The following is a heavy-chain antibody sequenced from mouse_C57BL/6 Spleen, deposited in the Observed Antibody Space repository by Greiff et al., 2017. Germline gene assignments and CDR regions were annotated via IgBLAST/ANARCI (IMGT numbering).Heavy chain of an antibody. CDR3: ARPNWDWFAY. D-gene: IGHD4-1*02. CDR2: INPSNGGT. CDR1: GYTFTSYW. Sequence: QVQLQQPGTELVKPGASVKLSCKASGYTFTSYWMHWVKQRPGQGLAWIGHINPSNGGTNSNEQFKSQATLTVDNSSSTAYMQLSSLTSEDAAVYDCARPNWDWFAYWGQGTLVTVSA. J-gene: IGHJ3*01. V-gene: IGHV1-53*01.